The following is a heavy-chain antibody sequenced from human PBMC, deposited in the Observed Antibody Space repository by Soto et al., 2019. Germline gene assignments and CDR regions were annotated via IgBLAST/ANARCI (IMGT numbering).Heavy chain of an antibody. CDR1: GFSISTYG. CDR2: FSGSSGNT. D-gene: IGHD1-1*01. CDR3: ARWNGYGDS. Sequence: GGSLRLSCAASGFSISTYGVTWVRQAPGKGLEWVSGFSGSSGNTYYADSVKGRFTISRDNSKNTVYLQMNSLRAEDTAVYYCARWNGYGDSWGQGTLVTVSS. J-gene: IGHJ4*02. V-gene: IGHV3-23*01.